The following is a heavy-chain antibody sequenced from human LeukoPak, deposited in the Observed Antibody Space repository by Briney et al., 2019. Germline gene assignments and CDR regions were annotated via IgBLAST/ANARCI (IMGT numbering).Heavy chain of an antibody. D-gene: IGHD3-3*01. Sequence: PGGSLRLSCAASGFTFSSYSMNWVRQAPGKGLEWVSSISSSSSYIYYADSVKGRFTISRDNAKNPLYLQMNSLRAEDTAVYYCARDQLRNYDFWSGYYTGRYYGMDVWGQGTTVTVSS. J-gene: IGHJ6*02. CDR1: GFTFSSYS. CDR2: ISSSSSYI. CDR3: ARDQLRNYDFWSGYYTGRYYGMDV. V-gene: IGHV3-21*01.